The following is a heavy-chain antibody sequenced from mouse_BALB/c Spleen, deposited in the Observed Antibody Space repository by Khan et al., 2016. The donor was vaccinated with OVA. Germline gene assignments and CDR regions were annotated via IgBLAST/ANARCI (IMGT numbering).Heavy chain of an antibody. D-gene: IGHD1-1*01. CDR1: GYSFTSYY. CDR2: IDPINGGS. Sequence: EVQLQESGPELMKPGASVKISCKASGYSFTSYYIHWVKQSHGKTLEWIGYIDPINGGSTYNQKFKVKATLTVDKSSNTAYMHLTSLTSEDSAVYYCARHGSTSWFPYWGQGTLVTVSA. J-gene: IGHJ3*01. V-gene: IGHV1-31*01. CDR3: ARHGSTSWFPY.